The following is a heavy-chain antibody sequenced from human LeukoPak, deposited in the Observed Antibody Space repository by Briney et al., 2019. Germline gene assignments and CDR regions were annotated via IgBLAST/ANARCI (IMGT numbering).Heavy chain of an antibody. CDR2: IYYSGST. CDR3: ARGVSGYCSGGSCSPLDYYYMDV. D-gene: IGHD2-15*01. J-gene: IGHJ6*03. CDR1: GGSISSYY. V-gene: IGHV4-59*01. Sequence: KASETLSLTCTVSGGSISSYYWSWIRQPPGKGLEWIGYIYYSGSTNYNPSLKSRVTISVDTSKNQFSLKLSSETAADTAVYYCARGVSGYCSGGSCSPLDYYYMDVWGKGTTVTVSS.